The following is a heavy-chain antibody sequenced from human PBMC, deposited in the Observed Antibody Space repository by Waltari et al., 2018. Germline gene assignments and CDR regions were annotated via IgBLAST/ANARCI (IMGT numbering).Heavy chain of an antibody. Sequence: QVQLQESGPGLVKPSETLALTCTVSGASIGSATYYWSGIRQSAGEGLGWIGRVSSTGPTDYNPSLRGRVTMSVDTSKNQFSLKVNSVTATDTAVYYCASGYQWLRPLDAFGFWGLGTMVTVSS. CDR1: GASIGSATYY. CDR2: VSSTGPT. D-gene: IGHD6-19*01. V-gene: IGHV4-61*02. CDR3: ASGYQWLRPLDAFGF. J-gene: IGHJ3*01.